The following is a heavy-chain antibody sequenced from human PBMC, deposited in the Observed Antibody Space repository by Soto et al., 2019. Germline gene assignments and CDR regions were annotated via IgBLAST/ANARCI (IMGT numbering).Heavy chain of an antibody. CDR1: GRSVSSGSYY. Sequence: SETLSLTCTVSGRSVSSGSYYWSWIRQPPGKGMEWIGYIYYSGSTNYNTSLKSRVTISVDTSKNQFSLKLSSVTAADTAVYYCARETRLYDFWSGYYMEYFDYWGQGTLVTVSS. J-gene: IGHJ4*02. D-gene: IGHD3-3*01. V-gene: IGHV4-61*01. CDR3: ARETRLYDFWSGYYMEYFDY. CDR2: IYYSGST.